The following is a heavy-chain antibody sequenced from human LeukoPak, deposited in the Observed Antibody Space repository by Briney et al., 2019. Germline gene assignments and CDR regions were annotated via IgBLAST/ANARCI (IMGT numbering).Heavy chain of an antibody. CDR2: ISWNSGSI. CDR1: GFTFDDYA. Sequence: GGSLRLSCAASGFTFDDYAMYWVRQAPGKGLEWVSGISWNSGSIGYADSVKGRFTISRDNAKNTLNLQMNSLRAEDTAVYYCARDLGQYYDTSDNWFDPWGQGTLVTVSS. CDR3: ARDLGQYYDTSDNWFDP. D-gene: IGHD3-22*01. J-gene: IGHJ5*02. V-gene: IGHV3-9*01.